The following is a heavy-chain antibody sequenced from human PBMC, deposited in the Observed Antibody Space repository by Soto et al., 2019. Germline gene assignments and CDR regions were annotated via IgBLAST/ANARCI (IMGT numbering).Heavy chain of an antibody. Sequence: QVQLVQSGAEVKKPGSSVKVSCKASGGTFSSYAISWVRQAPGQGLEWMGGIIPIFGTANYAQKFQGRVTITADESTSTAYMELSSLRSEDTAVYYCARVLRPYSSSPYYYYGMDVWGQGTTVTVSS. J-gene: IGHJ6*02. CDR1: GGTFSSYA. CDR3: ARVLRPYSSSPYYYYGMDV. V-gene: IGHV1-69*12. CDR2: IIPIFGTA. D-gene: IGHD6-13*01.